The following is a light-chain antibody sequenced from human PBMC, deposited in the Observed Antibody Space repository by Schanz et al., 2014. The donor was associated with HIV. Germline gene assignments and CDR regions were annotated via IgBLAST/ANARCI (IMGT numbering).Light chain of an antibody. CDR1: SRDVGSYNL. CDR3: CSYASSSTWV. CDR2: EVN. J-gene: IGLJ3*02. V-gene: IGLV2-23*02. Sequence: QSALTQPASVSGSPGQAITISCTGTSRDVGSYNLLSRYQQYPGKVPKLMIYEVNKRPSGVSNRFSGSKSGNTASLTISGLQAEDEADYYCCSYASSSTWVFGGGTKLTVL.